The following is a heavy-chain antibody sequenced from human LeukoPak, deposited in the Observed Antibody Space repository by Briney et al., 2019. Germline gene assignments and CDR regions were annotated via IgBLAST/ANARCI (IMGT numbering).Heavy chain of an antibody. CDR3: ARDSPDDSSGFFLHYYMDV. D-gene: IGHD3-22*01. J-gene: IGHJ6*03. V-gene: IGHV4-4*02. CDR1: GGSISSNNW. CDR2: IYHSGST. Sequence: SGTLSLTCAVSGGSISSNNWWSWVRQPPGKGLEWIGEIYHSGSTYYNPSLKSRVTISVDKSKNQFSLKLSSVTAADTAVYYCARDSPDDSSGFFLHYYMDVWGKGTTVTVSS.